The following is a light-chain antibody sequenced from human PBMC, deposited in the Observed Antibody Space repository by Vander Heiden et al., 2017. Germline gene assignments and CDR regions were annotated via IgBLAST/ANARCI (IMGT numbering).Light chain of an antibody. J-gene: IGLJ2*01. V-gene: IGLV2-14*01. CDR2: DVS. CDR1: SSDVGGYNY. Sequence: QSALTQPASVSGSPGQSITISCTGTSSDVGGYNYVSWYQQPPGKAPKLMRYDVSNRPSGVSNRFSGSKSGNTASLTISGRQAEDEADYDCSSYTSSSTEVFGGGTKLTVL. CDR3: SSYTSSSTEV.